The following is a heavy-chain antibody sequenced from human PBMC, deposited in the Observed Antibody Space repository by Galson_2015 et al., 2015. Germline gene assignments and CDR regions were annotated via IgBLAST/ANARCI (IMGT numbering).Heavy chain of an antibody. CDR2: ICSSGSTI. J-gene: IGHJ4*02. D-gene: IGHD5-18*01. CDR1: GFTFRIYD. Sequence: SLRLSCAGPGFTFRIYDMNWVRQAPGKGLEWVSYICSSGSTIYYTDSVKGRFTISRDNSKNSLYLQMNSLRAEDTAVYYCARRYSSASHYFDNWGQGTLVTVSS. CDR3: ARRYSSASHYFDN. V-gene: IGHV3-48*03.